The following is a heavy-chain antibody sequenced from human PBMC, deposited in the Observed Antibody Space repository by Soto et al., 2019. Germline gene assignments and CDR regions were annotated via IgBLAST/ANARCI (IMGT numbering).Heavy chain of an antibody. CDR2: IFSNDEK. D-gene: IGHD2-2*01. CDR3: ARYAGYCIRTSCHPTDGMDV. CDR1: GFSLSNARMG. Sequence: QVTLKESGPVLVKPTETLTLTCTVSGFSLSNARMGVSWIRQPPGKALEWLAHIFSNDEKSYSTSLKRRLTTSKDTSKSQVVLTMTNMDPVDTATYYCARYAGYCIRTSCHPTDGMDVWGQGTTVTVSS. V-gene: IGHV2-26*01. J-gene: IGHJ6*02.